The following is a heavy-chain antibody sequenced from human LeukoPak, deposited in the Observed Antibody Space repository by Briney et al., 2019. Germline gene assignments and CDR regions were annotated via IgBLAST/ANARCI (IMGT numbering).Heavy chain of an antibody. CDR2: IYTSGST. V-gene: IGHV4-4*07. J-gene: IGHJ5*02. D-gene: IGHD2-2*01. CDR1: GGSISSYY. CDR3: ARDRDRYCSSTSCPVT. Sequence: PSETLSLTCTVSGGSISSYYWSWIRQPAGKGLEWIGRIYTSGSTNYNPSLKSRVTISVDTSKNQFSLKLSSVTAADTAVYYCARDRDRYCSSTSCPVTWGQGTLVTVSS.